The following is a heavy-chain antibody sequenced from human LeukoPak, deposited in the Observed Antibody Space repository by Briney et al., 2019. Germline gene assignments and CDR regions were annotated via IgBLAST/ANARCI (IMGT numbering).Heavy chain of an antibody. CDR3: ASDPKYYYDSSGYSGAFDI. CDR1: GGSISSYY. Sequence: SETLSLTCTVSGGSISSYYWSWIRQPPGKGLEWIGYIYYSGSTNYNPSLKSRVTISVDTSKNQFSLKLSSVTAADTAVYYCASDPKYYYDSSGYSGAFDIWGQGTMVTVSS. D-gene: IGHD3-22*01. CDR2: IYYSGST. J-gene: IGHJ3*02. V-gene: IGHV4-59*01.